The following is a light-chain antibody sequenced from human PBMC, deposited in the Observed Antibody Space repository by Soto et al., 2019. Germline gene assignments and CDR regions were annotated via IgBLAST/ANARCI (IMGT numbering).Light chain of an antibody. V-gene: IGKV3-11*01. CDR2: EAS. CDR1: QSIGTY. CDR3: QLRSHGLSHT. Sequence: EIVLTQSPSTLSLSPGERATLSCRASQSIGTYFAWYQQKPGQATRLLIYEASNRATGIPARFSGSGSGTASTLTISSLGLEDFAVYYYQLRSHGLSHTFGQGTKLEIQ. J-gene: IGKJ2*01.